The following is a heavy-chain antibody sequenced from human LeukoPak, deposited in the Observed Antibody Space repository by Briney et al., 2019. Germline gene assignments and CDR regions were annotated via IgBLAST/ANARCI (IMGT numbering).Heavy chain of an antibody. J-gene: IGHJ4*02. D-gene: IGHD6-19*01. CDR1: GFTFSKYW. CDR2: INTDGTVT. V-gene: IGHV3-74*01. CDR3: ATKQWLAPPPDS. Sequence: TGRSLTLSCAPAGFTFSKYWMRWVSHAPGKGLESVSRINTDGTVTTYADSVKGRFTVSRDNADNTMFLQMNSVRDEDTAVYYCATKQWLAPPPDSWGQGTPVTVSS.